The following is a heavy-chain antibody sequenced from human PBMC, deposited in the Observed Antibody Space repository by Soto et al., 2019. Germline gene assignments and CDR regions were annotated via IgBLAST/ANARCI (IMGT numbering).Heavy chain of an antibody. J-gene: IGHJ4*02. Sequence: EVQLVESGGGVVRPGGSLRLSCAVAGYTFANHWMHWVRQAPGKGLEWVSRMNSDGSLINYADSVKGRFTVSRDNARNTLYLQMNSLRVEDTAVYYCATAEVDYWGPGTLVTVSS. V-gene: IGHV3-74*01. CDR3: ATAEVDY. CDR1: GYTFANHW. CDR2: MNSDGSLI.